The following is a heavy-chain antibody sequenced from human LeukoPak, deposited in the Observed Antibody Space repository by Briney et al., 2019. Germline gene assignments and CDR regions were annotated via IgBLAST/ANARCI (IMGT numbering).Heavy chain of an antibody. J-gene: IGHJ3*02. Sequence: PGRSLRLSCAASGFTFSSYAMSWVRQAPGKGLEWVSAISGSGGSTYYADSVKGRFTISRDNSKNTLYLQMNSLRAEDTAVYYCAKGPRYYYDSTRGAFDIWGQGTMVTVSS. CDR1: GFTFSSYA. CDR2: ISGSGGST. V-gene: IGHV3-23*01. D-gene: IGHD3-22*01. CDR3: AKGPRYYYDSTRGAFDI.